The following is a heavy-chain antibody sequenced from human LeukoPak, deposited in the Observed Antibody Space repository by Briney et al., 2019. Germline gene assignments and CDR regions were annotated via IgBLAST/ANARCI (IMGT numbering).Heavy chain of an antibody. Sequence: ASVKVSCKASGYTFTSSAMHWVRQAPGQRLEWMGWINTGNGNTKYSQKFQGRVTITRDTSASTTYMELSSLRSEDTAVYYCAREWYCSGGSCYGWGQGTLVTVSS. CDR1: GYTFTSSA. J-gene: IGHJ4*02. D-gene: IGHD2-15*01. CDR2: INTGNGNT. CDR3: AREWYCSGGSCYG. V-gene: IGHV1-3*04.